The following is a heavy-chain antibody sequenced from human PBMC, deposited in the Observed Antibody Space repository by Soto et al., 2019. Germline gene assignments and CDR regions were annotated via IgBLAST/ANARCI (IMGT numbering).Heavy chain of an antibody. D-gene: IGHD3-22*01. Sequence: PSETLSLTCTVSNGSISSGDYFWSWIRQPPGKGLEWIGYIYYSGSTYYNPSLKGRLTISLDTSKNQFSLKLSSVTAADTAVYYCAGEYYVDSRDYSPHAFDIWGQGTMVTVSS. CDR1: NGSISSGDYF. V-gene: IGHV4-30-4*01. J-gene: IGHJ3*02. CDR2: IYYSGST. CDR3: AGEYYVDSRDYSPHAFDI.